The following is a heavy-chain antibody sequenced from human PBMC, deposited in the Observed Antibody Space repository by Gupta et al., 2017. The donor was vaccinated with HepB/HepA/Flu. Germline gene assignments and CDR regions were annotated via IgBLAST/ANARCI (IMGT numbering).Heavy chain of an antibody. J-gene: IGHJ6*02. CDR3: VKEGLIPPYYDYYLMDI. D-gene: IGHD3-16*01. CDR1: EFTFNAYG. Sequence: QVKLVESGGGVVQPGTSLRLSCAASEFTFNAYGMHWVRQAPGKGLEWVASISLDAKNKKYADSVKGRFTISRDNSQDTLYLQMNSLRSEDTALYYCVKEGLIPPYYDYYLMDIWGQGTKGTVSS. CDR2: ISLDAKNK. V-gene: IGHV3-30*18.